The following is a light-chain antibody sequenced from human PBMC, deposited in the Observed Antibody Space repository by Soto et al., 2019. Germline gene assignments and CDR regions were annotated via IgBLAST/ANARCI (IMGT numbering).Light chain of an antibody. V-gene: IGLV2-23*02. CDR3: CSDAYSITFYV. J-gene: IGLJ1*01. CDR2: EVS. Sequence: QSVLTQPAAVSGSPGQSITISCTGTSSDVGSYNLVSWYQQHPGKAPKLMIYEVSKRPSGVSNRFSGSKSGNTASLTISGLQAEDESDYYSCSDAYSITFYVFGPGTKVNVL. CDR1: SSDVGSYNL.